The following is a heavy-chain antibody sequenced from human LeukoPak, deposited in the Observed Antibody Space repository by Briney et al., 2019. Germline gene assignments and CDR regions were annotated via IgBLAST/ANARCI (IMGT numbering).Heavy chain of an antibody. D-gene: IGHD5-12*01. V-gene: IGHV3-30*02. CDR3: AKDFEWLRSGEYYYMDV. CDR1: GFTFSSYG. J-gene: IGHJ6*03. Sequence: GGSLRLSCAASGFTFSSYGMHWVRQAPGKGLEWVAFIRYDGSNKYYADSVKGRFTISRDNSKNTLYLQMNSLRAEDTAVYYCAKDFEWLRSGEYYYMDVWGKGTTVTVSS. CDR2: IRYDGSNK.